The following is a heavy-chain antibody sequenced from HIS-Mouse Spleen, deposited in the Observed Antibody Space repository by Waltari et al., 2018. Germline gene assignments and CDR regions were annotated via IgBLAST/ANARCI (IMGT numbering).Heavy chain of an antibody. J-gene: IGHJ4*02. CDR2: RNPNSGNT. D-gene: IGHD4-4*01. CDR1: GYTFTSYD. CDR3: ARGHDYSNYFDY. V-gene: IGHV1-8*01. Sequence: QVQLVQSGAEVKKPGASVKVSCKASGYTFTSYDINWVRQATGQGLEWMGWRNPNSGNTGYEQKFQGRVTMTMNTSISTAYMELSSLRSEDTAVYYCARGHDYSNYFDYWGQGTLVTVSS.